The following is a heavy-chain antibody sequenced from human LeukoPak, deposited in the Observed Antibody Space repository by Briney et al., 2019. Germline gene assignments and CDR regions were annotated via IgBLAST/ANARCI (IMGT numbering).Heavy chain of an antibody. J-gene: IGHJ4*02. D-gene: IGHD6-19*01. Sequence: GASVKVSCKVSGYTLTELSMHWVRQAPGKGVEWVGGFDPEDGETIYAQKFQGRVTMTEDTSTDTAYMELSSLRSDDTAVYYCARMAVAGSGKFDYWGQGTLVTVSS. V-gene: IGHV1-24*01. CDR3: ARMAVAGSGKFDY. CDR1: GYTLTELS. CDR2: FDPEDGET.